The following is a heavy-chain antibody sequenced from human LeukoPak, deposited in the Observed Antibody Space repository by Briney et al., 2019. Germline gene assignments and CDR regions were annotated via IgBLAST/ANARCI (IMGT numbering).Heavy chain of an antibody. D-gene: IGHD3-10*01. J-gene: IGHJ6*03. CDR2: IYYSGST. CDR3: ARGDGITMVRARYYYYYYMDV. CDR1: GGSISSYY. Sequence: PSETLSLTCTVSGGSISSYYWSWIRQPPGKGLEWIGYIYYSGSTNYNPSLKSRVTILVDTSKNQFSLKLSSVTAADTAVYYCARGDGITMVRARYYYYYYMDVWGKGTTVTVSS. V-gene: IGHV4-59*12.